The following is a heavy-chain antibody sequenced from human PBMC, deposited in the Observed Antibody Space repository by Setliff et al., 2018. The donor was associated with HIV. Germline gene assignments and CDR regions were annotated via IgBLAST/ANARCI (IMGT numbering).Heavy chain of an antibody. Sequence: GGSLRLSCAASGFTLSTYSMNWVRQAPGKGLEWVSSISKTSSYIFYADSVKGRFTISSDNAKNSLYLQMSSLRAEDTAVYYCARVSVTPEGDVFDIWGQGTRVTVSS. CDR2: ISKTSSYI. D-gene: IGHD2-21*02. CDR3: ARVSVTPEGDVFDI. V-gene: IGHV3-21*01. CDR1: GFTLSTYS. J-gene: IGHJ3*02.